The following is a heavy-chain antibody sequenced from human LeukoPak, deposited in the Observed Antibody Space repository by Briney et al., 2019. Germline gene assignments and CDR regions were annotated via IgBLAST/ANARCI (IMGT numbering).Heavy chain of an antibody. J-gene: IGHJ3*02. CDR1: GASISSSNYY. V-gene: IGHV4-39*01. D-gene: IGHD3-10*02. CDR3: ARRNYYVPFDI. Sequence: PSETLSLTCTVSGASISSSNYYWAWIRQPPGTGLEWIGSMSYSGSTYYNPSLKSRVTISVDTSKNQFSLKLSSVTAADTAVYYCARRNYYVPFDIWGQGTMVTVSS. CDR2: MSYSGST.